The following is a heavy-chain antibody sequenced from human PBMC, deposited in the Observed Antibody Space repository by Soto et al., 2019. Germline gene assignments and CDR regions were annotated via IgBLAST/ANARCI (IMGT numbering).Heavy chain of an antibody. CDR1: GGSVSSGSYY. Sequence: SETLSLTCTVSGGSVSSGSYYWSWIRQHPGTGLEWIGYIYYSGTTYFNPSLKSRASISLDTSKNEFSLKLTSVTAADTAVYYCARRALPQCINGVCYKDGFWDYWGQGALVASSS. D-gene: IGHD2-8*01. V-gene: IGHV4-31*03. J-gene: IGHJ4*02. CDR2: IYYSGTT. CDR3: ARRALPQCINGVCYKDGFWDY.